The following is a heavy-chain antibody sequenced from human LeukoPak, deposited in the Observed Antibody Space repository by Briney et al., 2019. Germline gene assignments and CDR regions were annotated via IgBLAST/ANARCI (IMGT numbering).Heavy chain of an antibody. J-gene: IGHJ6*03. V-gene: IGHV4-39*01. CDR1: GFTFSTYA. Sequence: GSLRLSCAASGFTFSTYAMIWVRQPPGKGLEWIGTVYFTGSPYYNPSLKSRVTISVDTSEPQFSLTLSSVTAADTAVYFCARHLVVPATTYYYYYMDVWGKGTTVTVSS. CDR2: VYFTGSP. D-gene: IGHD2-2*01. CDR3: ARHLVVPATTYYYYYMDV.